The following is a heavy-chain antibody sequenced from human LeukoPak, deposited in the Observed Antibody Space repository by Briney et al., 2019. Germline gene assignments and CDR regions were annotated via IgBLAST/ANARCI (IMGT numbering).Heavy chain of an antibody. D-gene: IGHD2-2*01. J-gene: IGHJ4*02. V-gene: IGHV3-11*04. CDR2: ISSSGSTI. CDR3: AKGENLPADIAD. CDR1: GFTFSDYY. Sequence: PGGSLRLSCAASGFTFSDYYMSWIRQAPGKGLEWVSYISSSGSTIYYADSVKGRFTISRDNSKSTLYLQMNSLRAEDTAVYYCAKGENLPADIADWGQGTLVTVSS.